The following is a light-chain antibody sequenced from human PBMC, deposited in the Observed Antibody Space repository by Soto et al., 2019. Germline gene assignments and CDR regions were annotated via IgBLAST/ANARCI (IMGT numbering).Light chain of an antibody. Sequence: QSVLTQPPSVSGAPGQRVTISCTGSSSNIGAGYDVYWYQQLPGTAPKLLIYGNSNRPSGVPDRFSGSKSGTSASLAITGLLAEDDADYYCQSYYSSLSASVFGGGTQLTVL. CDR1: SSNIGAGYD. J-gene: IGLJ2*01. CDR3: QSYYSSLSASV. V-gene: IGLV1-40*01. CDR2: GNS.